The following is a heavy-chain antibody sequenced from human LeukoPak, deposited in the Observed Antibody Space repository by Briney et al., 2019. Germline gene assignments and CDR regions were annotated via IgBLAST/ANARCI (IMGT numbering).Heavy chain of an antibody. CDR1: GFTFSSYG. CDR2: IRYDGSNK. Sequence: GGSLRLSCAASGFTFSSYGMHWVRQAPGKGLEWVAFIRYDGSNKYYADSVKGRFTISRDNSKNTLYLQMNSLRAEDTAVYYCPKDLGGYCSGGSCPDYYYGMDVWGQGTTVTVSS. J-gene: IGHJ6*02. D-gene: IGHD2-15*01. V-gene: IGHV3-30*02. CDR3: PKDLGGYCSGGSCPDYYYGMDV.